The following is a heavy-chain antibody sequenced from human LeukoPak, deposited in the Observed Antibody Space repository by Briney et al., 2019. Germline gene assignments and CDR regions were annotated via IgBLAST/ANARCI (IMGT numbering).Heavy chain of an antibody. Sequence: QPGGSLRLSCAATGFTYSNYAMSWVRQAPGKGLEWVSSISDSGFSTFYADSVKGRFTISRDNSKNTLYLQMNSLRAEDTAVYYCAKEIYGSGSHYDLDYWGQGSLVTVSS. CDR3: AKEIYGSGSHYDLDY. CDR2: ISDSGFST. CDR1: GFTYSNYA. J-gene: IGHJ4*02. V-gene: IGHV3-23*01. D-gene: IGHD3-10*01.